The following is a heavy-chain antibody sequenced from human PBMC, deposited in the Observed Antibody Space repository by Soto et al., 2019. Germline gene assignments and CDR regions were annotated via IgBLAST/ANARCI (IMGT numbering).Heavy chain of an antibody. CDR2: VNGGNGHT. V-gene: IGHV1-3*01. Sequence: QVQFVQSGAEVKKPGASVRISCAASGDTLSRYTIHWLRQAPGQRLEWMGWVNGGNGHTKYSQNCQGVVTVTRDTYANVVYMEVRGLRYEDTAGYYCAGGRGLGDGFDPWGQGTLVTVSS. CDR3: AGGRGLGDGFDP. J-gene: IGHJ5*02. D-gene: IGHD2-15*01. CDR1: GDTLSRYT.